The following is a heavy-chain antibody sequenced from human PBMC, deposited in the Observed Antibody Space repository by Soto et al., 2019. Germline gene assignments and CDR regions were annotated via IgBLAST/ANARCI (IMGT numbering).Heavy chain of an antibody. J-gene: IGHJ3*02. CDR1: VFIVSNNY. CDR2: IYSGGST. V-gene: IGHV3-53*01. CDR3: ATMGGYYDSSGYYHAFDI. D-gene: IGHD3-22*01. Sequence: VSLGLSCAAAVFIVSNNYMSFIRQAPGKGLEWVSVIYSGGSTYYADSVKGRFTISRDNSKNTLFLQMNSLRAEDTAVYYCATMGGYYDSSGYYHAFDIWGQGTMVTVSS.